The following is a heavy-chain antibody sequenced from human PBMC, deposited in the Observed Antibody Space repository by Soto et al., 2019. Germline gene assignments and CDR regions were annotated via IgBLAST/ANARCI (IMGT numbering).Heavy chain of an antibody. CDR1: GFTFNSYS. V-gene: IGHV3-48*02. Sequence: GGPLRLSCAASGFTFNSYSMNWVRQAPGKGLEWVSYISSSSSTIYYADSVKGRFTISRDNAKNSLYLQMNSLRDEDTAVYYCARAGYYGSGILLWGQGTLVTVSS. J-gene: IGHJ4*02. CDR2: ISSSSSTI. CDR3: ARAGYYGSGILL. D-gene: IGHD3-10*01.